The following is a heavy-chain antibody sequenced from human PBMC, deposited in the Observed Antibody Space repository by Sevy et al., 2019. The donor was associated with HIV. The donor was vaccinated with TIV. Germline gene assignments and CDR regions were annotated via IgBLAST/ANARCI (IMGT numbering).Heavy chain of an antibody. Sequence: GGSLRLSCAGSGFTFSSYDMHWVRQAPGKGLEWVAVTSHDGKYNNYADSVKGRFTISSDNSKNTLYLQMTSLRAEDTAVYYCAKDRATARVTRDAFDIWGQGTMVTVSS. D-gene: IGHD5-18*01. V-gene: IGHV3-30*04. CDR1: GFTFSSYD. J-gene: IGHJ3*02. CDR3: AKDRATARVTRDAFDI. CDR2: TSHDGKYN.